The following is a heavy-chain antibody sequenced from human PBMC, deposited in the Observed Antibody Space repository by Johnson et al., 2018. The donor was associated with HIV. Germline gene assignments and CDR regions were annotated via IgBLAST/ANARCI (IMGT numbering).Heavy chain of an antibody. V-gene: IGHV3-66*01. D-gene: IGHD1-26*01. CDR2: IYSGGNT. CDR3: AKLRSGSYAVDAFDI. Sequence: VQLVESGGGLEQPGGSLRLSCAASGFTFASSAMSWVRQAPGKGLEWVSVIYSGGNTYYADSVKGRFTISRDNSKNTLYLQMNSLRAEDTAVYYCAKLRSGSYAVDAFDIWGQGTMVTVSS. CDR1: GFTFASSA. J-gene: IGHJ3*02.